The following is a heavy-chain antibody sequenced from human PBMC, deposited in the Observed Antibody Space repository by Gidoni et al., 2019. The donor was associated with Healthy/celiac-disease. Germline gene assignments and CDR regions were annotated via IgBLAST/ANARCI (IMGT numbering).Heavy chain of an antibody. D-gene: IGHD3-22*01. CDR2: ISAYNGNT. J-gene: IGHJ5*02. V-gene: IGHV1-18*01. Sequence: QVQLVQPGAEVKKPGPSLKFSCKPSGYTFPSYGTSWVRQAPGQGLEWMGWISAYNGNTNYAQKLQGRVTMTTDTSTSTAYMELRSLRSDDTAVYYCARITLLVIGYYDSSGYRGWFDPWGQGTLVTVSS. CDR1: GYTFPSYG. CDR3: ARITLLVIGYYDSSGYRGWFDP.